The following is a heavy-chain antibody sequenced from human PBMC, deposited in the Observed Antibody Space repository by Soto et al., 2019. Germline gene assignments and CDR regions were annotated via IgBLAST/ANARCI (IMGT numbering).Heavy chain of an antibody. J-gene: IGHJ4*02. CDR2: INHSGST. Sequence: PSETLSLTCAVYGGSFSGYYWSWIRQPPGKGLEWIGEINHSGSTNYNPSLKSRVTISVDTSKNQFSLKLSSVTAADTAVYYYARRAAAGPYYFDYWGQGTLVTVSS. CDR3: ARRAAAGPYYFDY. D-gene: IGHD6-13*01. CDR1: GGSFSGYY. V-gene: IGHV4-34*01.